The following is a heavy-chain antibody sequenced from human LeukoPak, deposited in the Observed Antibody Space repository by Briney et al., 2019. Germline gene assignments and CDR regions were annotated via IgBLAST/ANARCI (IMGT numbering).Heavy chain of an antibody. CDR2: ISSSSSYI. CDR1: GFTFSSYS. D-gene: IGHD6-13*01. V-gene: IGHV3-21*01. J-gene: IGHJ4*02. CDR3: AKDKSSSWSFDY. Sequence: GGSLRLSCAASGFTFSSYSMNWVRQAPGKGLEWVSSISSSSSYIYYADSVKGRFTISRDNAKNSLYLQMNSLRAEDTAVYHCAKDKSSSWSFDYWGQGTLVTVSS.